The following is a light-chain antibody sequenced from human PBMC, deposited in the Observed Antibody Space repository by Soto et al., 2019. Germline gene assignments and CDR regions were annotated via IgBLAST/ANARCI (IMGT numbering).Light chain of an antibody. CDR2: GAS. CDR1: QIVSSN. Sequence: EVVMTQSPATLSMSPGESATLSCRASQIVSSNLAWYQQKPGQAPRLLFYGASTRATGIPARFSGSGSGTDFTLTISSLQSEDFAVYYCHQYDYWPLTFGGGTKVDI. CDR3: HQYDYWPLT. V-gene: IGKV3D-15*01. J-gene: IGKJ4*01.